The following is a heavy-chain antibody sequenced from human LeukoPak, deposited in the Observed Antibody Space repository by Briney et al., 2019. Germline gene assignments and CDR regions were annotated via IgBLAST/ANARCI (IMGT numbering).Heavy chain of an antibody. CDR2: VSPAGNT. D-gene: IGHD3-9*01. J-gene: IGHJ4*02. CDR3: AREASGSRSYDWSSDH. CDR1: GYPFTSFD. Sequence: ASVKVSCKTSGYPFTSFDINWVRQTSGHGLEWMERVSPAGNTAYEPRFQGRLTLTRDSSIGTAYMELTSLTSEDTASYYCAREASGSRSYDWSSDHWGQGTLVTVSS. V-gene: IGHV1-8*01.